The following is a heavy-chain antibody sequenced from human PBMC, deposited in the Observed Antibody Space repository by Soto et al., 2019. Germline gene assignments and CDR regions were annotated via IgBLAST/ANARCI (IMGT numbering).Heavy chain of an antibody. CDR1: SESFSGYF. CDR3: ANILTGHFDH. J-gene: IGHJ4*01. Sequence: QVQLQQWGAGLLKPSETLSLTCAFHSESFSGYFWSWLRQPPGKGLEWIGDFNYGGTTRYNPSLKRRVTISVDTSKNPLSLKLTSVAAADTAVYFCANILTGHFDHWGHGTLVTVSS. V-gene: IGHV4-34*02. D-gene: IGHD3-9*01. CDR2: FNYGGTT.